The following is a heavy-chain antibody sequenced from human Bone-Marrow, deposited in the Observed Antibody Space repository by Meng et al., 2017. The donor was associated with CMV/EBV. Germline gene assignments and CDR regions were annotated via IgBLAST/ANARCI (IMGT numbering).Heavy chain of an antibody. CDR1: GFTFSTYW. D-gene: IGHD3-10*01. J-gene: IGHJ4*02. CDR3: AGVGGDGSNYVRFDD. CDR2: INSDGTNT. V-gene: IGHV3-74*01. Sequence: GGSLRLSCAASGFTFSTYWMHWVRQAPGKGLVWVSRINSDGTNTNYADSVKGRFTISRDNAKNTLDLQMNSLRVEDTAVYYCAGVGGDGSNYVRFDDWGQGTLVTVSS.